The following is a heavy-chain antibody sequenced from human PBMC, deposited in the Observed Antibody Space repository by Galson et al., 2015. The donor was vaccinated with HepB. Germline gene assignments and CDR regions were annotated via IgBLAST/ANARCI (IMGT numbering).Heavy chain of an antibody. CDR3: ARARLTLERLVVAATPDRKTMWFDP. CDR2: INTNTGNP. J-gene: IGHJ5*02. V-gene: IGHV7-4-1*02. CDR1: GYTFTSYA. Sequence: SVKVSCKASGYTFTSYAMNWVRQAPGQGLEWMGWINTNTGNPTYAQGFTGRFVFSLDTSVSTAYLQISSLKAEDTAVYYCARARLTLERLVVAATPDRKTMWFDPWGQGTLVTVSS. D-gene: IGHD2-15*01.